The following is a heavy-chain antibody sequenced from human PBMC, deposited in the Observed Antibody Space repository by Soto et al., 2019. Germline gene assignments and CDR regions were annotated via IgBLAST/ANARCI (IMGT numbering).Heavy chain of an antibody. CDR3: ARDYSSGSLGY. Sequence: GGSLRLSCAASGFTFSSYAMHWVRQAPGKGLEWVAVISYDGSNKYYADSVKGRFTISRDNSKNTLYLQMNSLRAEDTAVYYCARDYSSGSLGYWGQGTLVTVSS. J-gene: IGHJ4*02. V-gene: IGHV3-30-3*01. D-gene: IGHD6-19*01. CDR1: GFTFSSYA. CDR2: ISYDGSNK.